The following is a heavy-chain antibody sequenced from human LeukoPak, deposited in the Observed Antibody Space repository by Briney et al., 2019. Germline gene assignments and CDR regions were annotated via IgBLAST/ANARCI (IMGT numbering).Heavy chain of an antibody. Sequence: GGSLRLSCAASGFIVSSSYMSWVRQAPGKGLEWVSVIYSSGSTDYADSVKGRFTISRDNSKNTLSLQMNSLRAEDTAVYYCARGGGNLSSDYWGQGTLSPSP. D-gene: IGHD4-23*01. CDR1: GFIVSSSY. CDR2: IYSSGST. J-gene: IGHJ4*02. V-gene: IGHV3-66*01. CDR3: ARGGGNLSSDY.